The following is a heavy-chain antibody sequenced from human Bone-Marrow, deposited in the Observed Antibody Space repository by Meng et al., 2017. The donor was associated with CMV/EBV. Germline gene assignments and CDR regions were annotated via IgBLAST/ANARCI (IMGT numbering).Heavy chain of an antibody. CDR1: GFTFSSYA. J-gene: IGHJ6*02. V-gene: IGHV3-48*01. CDR3: ARSLGVGFLEWLSPPGGMDV. Sequence: GESLKISCAASGFTFSSYAMSWVRQAPGKGLEWVSYISSSGSTIYYADSVKGRFTISRDNAKNSLYLQMNSLRAEDTAVYYCARSLGVGFLEWLSPPGGMDVWDQGTAVTVSS. CDR2: ISSSGSTI. D-gene: IGHD3-3*01.